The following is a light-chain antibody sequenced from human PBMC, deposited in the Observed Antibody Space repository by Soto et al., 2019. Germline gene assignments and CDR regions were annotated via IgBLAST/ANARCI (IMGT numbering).Light chain of an antibody. CDR2: DVT. Sequence: QSVLTQPPSVSGSPGQSVAISCTGTSSDVGNYNRVSWYQQPPGTAPKLIIYDVTNRPSGVPDRFSGSKSGNTASLTISGLQADDEADYYCSSYTSSSTYAFGTGTKLTVL. J-gene: IGLJ1*01. V-gene: IGLV2-18*02. CDR3: SSYTSSSTYA. CDR1: SSDVGNYNR.